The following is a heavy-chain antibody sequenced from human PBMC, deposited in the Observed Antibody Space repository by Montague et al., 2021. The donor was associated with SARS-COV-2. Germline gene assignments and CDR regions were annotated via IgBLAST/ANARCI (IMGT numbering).Heavy chain of an antibody. CDR1: GGSISSGGYY. D-gene: IGHD3-22*01. CDR3: AGDTRIAMLVVVTRYGLDV. J-gene: IGHJ6*02. Sequence: SETLSLTCTVSGGSISSGGYYWSWIRQHPGKGLEWFGGLYYTGSTXHAPSLKSRVTISVDTSKNQFSLKLSSVTAAATAVYYCAGDTRIAMLVVVTRYGLDVWGQGTTVTVSS. V-gene: IGHV4-39*07. CDR2: LYYTGST.